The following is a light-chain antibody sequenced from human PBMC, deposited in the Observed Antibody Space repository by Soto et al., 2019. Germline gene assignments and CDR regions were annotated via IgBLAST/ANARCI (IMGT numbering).Light chain of an antibody. CDR1: SRDVGAYSS. Sequence: QSALPQPPSASASPGQSVTVSCAGTSRDVGAYSSVAWYQQHPGKAPKLIIYEVTKRPSGVPDRFSGARSGNTAFLTVSGLQADDEADYYCSAHAGSNTYVFGTGTKVTVL. CDR3: SAHAGSNTYV. V-gene: IGLV2-8*01. CDR2: EVT. J-gene: IGLJ1*01.